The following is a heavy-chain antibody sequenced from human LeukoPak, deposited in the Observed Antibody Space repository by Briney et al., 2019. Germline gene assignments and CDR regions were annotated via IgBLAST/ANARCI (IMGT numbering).Heavy chain of an antibody. J-gene: IGHJ4*02. V-gene: IGHV4-59*08. Sequence: SETLSLTCTVSGGSISSYYWSWIRQPPGKGLEWIGYIYDSGSTNYNPSLKSRVTISIDTSKNQFSLKLSPVTAADTAMYYCARHMYSGRYYGIDYWGKGTLVTVSS. CDR1: GGSISSYY. CDR2: IYDSGST. D-gene: IGHD1-26*01. CDR3: ARHMYSGRYYGIDY.